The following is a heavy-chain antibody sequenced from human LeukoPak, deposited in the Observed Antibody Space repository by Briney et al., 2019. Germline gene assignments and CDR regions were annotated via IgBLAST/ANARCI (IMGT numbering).Heavy chain of an antibody. CDR3: AKAQKYTSDLDY. V-gene: IGHV3-23*01. Sequence: GGSLRLSCAASGFTFTRYAMSWVRQAPGKGLEWLSAIHGGGATFYSHSVRGRFTISRDTSKNTLYLQMNSLRAEDTALYYCAKAQKYTSDLDYWGQGTLVTVSS. D-gene: IGHD6-19*01. CDR1: GFTFTRYA. J-gene: IGHJ4*02. CDR2: IHGGGAT.